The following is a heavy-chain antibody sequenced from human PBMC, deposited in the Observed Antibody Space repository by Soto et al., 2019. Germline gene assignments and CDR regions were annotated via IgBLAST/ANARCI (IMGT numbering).Heavy chain of an antibody. Sequence: QVQLQESGPGLVKPSQTLSLTCTVSGGSISNGYYYWIWVRQNPGKGLEWIGHIYHSGRTYYNPSLKSGVTISVDTSMNQFCLNLSSMTAADTAVYYCARWVEVSLDYFDSWGQGTPVTVSS. CDR3: ARWVEVSLDYFDS. CDR2: IYHSGRT. J-gene: IGHJ4*02. D-gene: IGHD2-15*01. CDR1: GGSISNGYYY. V-gene: IGHV4-31*03.